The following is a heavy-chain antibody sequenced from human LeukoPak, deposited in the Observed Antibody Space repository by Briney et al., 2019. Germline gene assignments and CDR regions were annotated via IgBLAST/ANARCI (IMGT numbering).Heavy chain of an antibody. D-gene: IGHD1-1*01. CDR3: ARDLVSRQLEPYDAFDI. CDR1: DGSINGYY. CDR2: IYYSGST. J-gene: IGHJ3*02. Sequence: SGTLSLTCTVSDGSINGYYWSWIRQPPGKGLEWIGYIYYSGSTNYNPSLKSRVTISVDTSKNQFSLKLSSVTAADTAVYYCARDLVSRQLEPYDAFDIWGQGTMVTVSS. V-gene: IGHV4-59*12.